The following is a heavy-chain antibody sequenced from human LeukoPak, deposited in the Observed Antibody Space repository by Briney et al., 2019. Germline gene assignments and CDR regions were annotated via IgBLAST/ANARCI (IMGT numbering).Heavy chain of an antibody. J-gene: IGHJ6*02. D-gene: IGHD6-13*01. CDR2: IYSGGST. CDR3: ARSKPPAVKDYYGLDV. CDR1: GFTVSTNY. Sequence: PGGSLRLSCAASGFTVSTNYMNWVRQAPGRGLEWVSVIYSGGSTYYVDSVKGRFTISRDNSKNTLHLLMNSLRAEDTAVYFCARSKPPAVKDYYGLDVRGQGTTVSVSS. V-gene: IGHV3-66*01.